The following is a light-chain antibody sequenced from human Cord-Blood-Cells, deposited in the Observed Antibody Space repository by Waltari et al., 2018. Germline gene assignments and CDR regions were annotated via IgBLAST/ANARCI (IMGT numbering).Light chain of an antibody. V-gene: IGLV3-21*04. J-gene: IGLJ3*02. CDR2: YDS. CDR3: QVWDSSSDHRGV. CDR1: NIGSKS. Sequence: SYVLTQPPSVSVAPGKTARITCGGNNIGSKSVHWYQQNPGQAPVLVIYYDSDRPSGIPERFSGSNSGNTATLTISRVEAGDEADYYCQVWDSSSDHRGVFGGGTKLTVL.